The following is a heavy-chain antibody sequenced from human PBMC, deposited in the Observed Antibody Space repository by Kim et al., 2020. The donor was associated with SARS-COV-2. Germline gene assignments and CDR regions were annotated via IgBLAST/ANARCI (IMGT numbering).Heavy chain of an antibody. V-gene: IGHV3-48*02. Sequence: YADSVRGRFTISRDNAKNSLYLQMNSLRDDDTAVYYCVREDLTGHRDFDYWGQGILVTVSS. D-gene: IGHD3-9*01. J-gene: IGHJ4*02. CDR3: VREDLTGHRDFDY.